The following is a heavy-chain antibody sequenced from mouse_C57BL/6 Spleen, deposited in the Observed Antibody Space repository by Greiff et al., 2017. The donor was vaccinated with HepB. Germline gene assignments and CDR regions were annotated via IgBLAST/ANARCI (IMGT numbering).Heavy chain of an antibody. CDR3: ARGGGWPFAY. D-gene: IGHD1-1*02. CDR2: IDPSDSET. Sequence: QVQLKQPGAELVRPGSSVKLSCKASGYTFTSYWMHWVKQRPIQGLEWIGNIDPSDSETHYNQKFKDKATLTVDKSSSTAYMQLSSLTSEDSAVYYCARGGGWPFAYWGQGTLVTVSA. CDR1: GYTFTSYW. J-gene: IGHJ3*01. V-gene: IGHV1-52*01.